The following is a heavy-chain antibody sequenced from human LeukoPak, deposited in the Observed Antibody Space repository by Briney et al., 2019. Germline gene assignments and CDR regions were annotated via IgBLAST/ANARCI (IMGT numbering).Heavy chain of an antibody. J-gene: IGHJ4*02. D-gene: IGHD5-12*01. V-gene: IGHV3-11*06. Sequence: GGSLRLSCAASGFTFRDHYMSWIRQAPGKGLEWVSSISSSSSYIYYADSVKGRFTISRDNAKNSLYLQMNSLRAEDTAVYYCARSYSGYDFVNGYWGQGTLVTASS. CDR2: ISSSSSYI. CDR1: GFTFRDHY. CDR3: ARSYSGYDFVNGY.